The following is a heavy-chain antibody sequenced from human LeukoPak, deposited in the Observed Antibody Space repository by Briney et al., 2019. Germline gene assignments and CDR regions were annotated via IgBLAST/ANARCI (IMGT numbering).Heavy chain of an antibody. Sequence: GGSLRLSCAASGFTFSSYWMSWVRQAPGKGLEWVANIKQDGSEKYYVDSVKGRFTISRDNAKNSLYLQMNSLRAEDTAVYYCARVYYGSGSYIPHYYYYYMDVWGKGTTVTVSS. CDR1: GFTFSSYW. CDR2: IKQDGSEK. J-gene: IGHJ6*03. D-gene: IGHD3-10*01. V-gene: IGHV3-7*04. CDR3: ARVYYGSGSYIPHYYYYYMDV.